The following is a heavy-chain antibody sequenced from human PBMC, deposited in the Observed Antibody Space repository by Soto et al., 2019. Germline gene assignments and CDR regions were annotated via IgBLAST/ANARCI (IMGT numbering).Heavy chain of an antibody. CDR3: ARDVYGDYVSWFDP. D-gene: IGHD4-17*01. CDR2: INAGNGNT. Sequence: QVQLVQSGAEVKKPGASVKVSCKASGYTFTSYAMHWVRQAPGQRLEWMGWINAGNGNTKYSQKFQGRVTITRDISASTAYMELSSLRSEDTAVYYCARDVYGDYVSWFDPWGQGTLVTVSS. CDR1: GYTFTSYA. V-gene: IGHV1-3*01. J-gene: IGHJ5*02.